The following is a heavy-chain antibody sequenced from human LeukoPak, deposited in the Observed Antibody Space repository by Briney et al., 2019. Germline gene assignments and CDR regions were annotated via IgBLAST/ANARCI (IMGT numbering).Heavy chain of an antibody. Sequence: ASVKVSCKASGYTFTSYHMHWVRQAPGQGLEWMGIINPSGGSTSYAQKFKGRVTKTRYTSTSTVYMELSSLRSEDTAVYYWPRVPAPGLGYWGQGTLVTVSS. CDR1: GYTFTSYH. CDR3: PRVPAPGLGY. J-gene: IGHJ4*02. V-gene: IGHV1-46*01. CDR2: INPSGGST. D-gene: IGHD1-14*01.